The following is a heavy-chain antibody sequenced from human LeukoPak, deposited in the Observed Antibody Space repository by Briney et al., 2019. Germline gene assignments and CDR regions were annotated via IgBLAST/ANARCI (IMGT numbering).Heavy chain of an antibody. CDR1: GNTFTSYG. J-gene: IGHJ4*02. CDR2: LIDYNGNT. D-gene: IGHD6-19*01. Sequence: ASVKVSCKASGNTFTSYGIRWVRQAPGKGLEWMGWLIDYNGNTNYAQKLQGRVTMTTDTSTSTAYMELRSLRSDDTAVYYCARDLKMGYSSGRYSWGTGSSNDYWGQGTLVTVSS. CDR3: ARDLKMGYSSGRYSWGTGSSNDY. V-gene: IGHV1-18*01.